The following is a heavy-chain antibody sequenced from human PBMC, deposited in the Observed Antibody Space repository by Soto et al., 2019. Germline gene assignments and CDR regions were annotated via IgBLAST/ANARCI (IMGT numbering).Heavy chain of an antibody. CDR2: IYTSGST. D-gene: IGHD3-22*01. CDR3: ARDPEYYYDSSGYLDAFDI. Sequence: QVQLQESGPGLVKPSETLSLTCTVSGGSISSYYWSWIRQPAGKGLEWNGRIYTSGSTNYNTSLKSRVTMSVDTSKNQFSLKLSSVTAADTAVYYCARDPEYYYDSSGYLDAFDIWGQGTMVTVSS. V-gene: IGHV4-4*07. J-gene: IGHJ3*02. CDR1: GGSISSYY.